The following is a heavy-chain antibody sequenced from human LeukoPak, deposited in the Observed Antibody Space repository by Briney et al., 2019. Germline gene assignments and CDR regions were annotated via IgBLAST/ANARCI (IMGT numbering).Heavy chain of an antibody. CDR3: ARLQLLTQKYYFDY. J-gene: IGHJ4*02. CDR2: INHSGST. Sequence: SETLSLTCAVYGGSFSGYYWSWIRQPPGKGLEWIGEINHSGSTNYNPSLKSRVTISVDTSKNQFSLKLSSVTAADTAVYYCARLQLLTQKYYFDYGGQGTLVSVSS. V-gene: IGHV4-34*01. D-gene: IGHD5-18*01. CDR1: GGSFSGYY.